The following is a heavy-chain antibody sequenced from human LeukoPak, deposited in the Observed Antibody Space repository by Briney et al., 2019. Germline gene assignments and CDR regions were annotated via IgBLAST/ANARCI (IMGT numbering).Heavy chain of an antibody. D-gene: IGHD2-21*02. Sequence: PSETLSLTCTVSGGTISSYYWSWIRQPPGKGLEWIGYINYSGSTNYNPSLKSRVTMSVVTSKNQFSLKLSSVTAADTAVYYCARAWFSYCGGDCYPYFDYWGQGTLVTVSS. J-gene: IGHJ4*02. V-gene: IGHV4-59*01. CDR2: INYSGST. CDR1: GGTISSYY. CDR3: ARAWFSYCGGDCYPYFDY.